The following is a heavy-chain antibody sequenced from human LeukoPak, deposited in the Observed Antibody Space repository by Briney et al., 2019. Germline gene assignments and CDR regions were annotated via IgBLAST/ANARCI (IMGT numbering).Heavy chain of an antibody. Sequence: GGSLRLSCAASGFTFSDYYMRWIRQAPGKGLEWVSYISSSGSTIYYADSVKGRFTISRDNAKNSLYLQMNSLRAEDTAVYYCAREKIYYDILTGYYGNYYFDYWGQGTLVTVSS. CDR1: GFTFSDYY. D-gene: IGHD3-9*01. V-gene: IGHV3-11*04. CDR3: AREKIYYDILTGYYGNYYFDY. CDR2: ISSSGSTI. J-gene: IGHJ4*02.